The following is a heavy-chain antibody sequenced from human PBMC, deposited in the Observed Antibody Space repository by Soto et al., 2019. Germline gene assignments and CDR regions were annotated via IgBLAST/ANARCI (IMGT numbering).Heavy chain of an antibody. CDR2: ISSGGSA. CDR3: ARDAYPNWFDF. Sequence: SETLSLTCNVSGGSINSYYWSWIRQPAGKGLEWIGRISSGGSAIYNPSLKIRVTISVDTSKNQFSLRLTSVTAADTAVYFCARDAYPNWFDFWGQGTLVTVSS. J-gene: IGHJ5*01. CDR1: GGSINSYY. D-gene: IGHD2-8*01. V-gene: IGHV4-4*07.